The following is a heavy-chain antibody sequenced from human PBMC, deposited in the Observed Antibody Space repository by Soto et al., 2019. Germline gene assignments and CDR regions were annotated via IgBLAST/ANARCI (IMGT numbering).Heavy chain of an antibody. CDR2: GSHTGNT. D-gene: IGHD5-12*01. J-gene: IGHJ4*02. CDR3: ARNRYGGYDFDY. V-gene: IGHV4-4*02. CDR1: SGSITSSNW. Sequence: QVRLQESGPGLVKPSGTLSLTCAVSSGSITSSNWWSWVRQPPGKGLEWIGEGSHTGNTNYIPSLKSRVTISVDKSTNQFSLRLSSATAADTAVYYCARNRYGGYDFDYWGQGTLVTVSS.